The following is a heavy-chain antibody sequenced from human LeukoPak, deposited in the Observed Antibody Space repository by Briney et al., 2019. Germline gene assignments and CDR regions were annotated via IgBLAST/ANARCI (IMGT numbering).Heavy chain of an antibody. CDR3: AKSSDGSTSFDQ. CDR2: ISDSGGTT. Sequence: GGSLTLSCVASGFTFRTYAMSWVRQAPGKGLEWVSGISDSGGTTYYVDSVKGRFTISRDNSKNTLYLQINSLRADDMALYYCAKSSDGSTSFDQWGQGTLVTVSS. V-gene: IGHV3-23*01. J-gene: IGHJ4*02. D-gene: IGHD2-2*01. CDR1: GFTFRTYA.